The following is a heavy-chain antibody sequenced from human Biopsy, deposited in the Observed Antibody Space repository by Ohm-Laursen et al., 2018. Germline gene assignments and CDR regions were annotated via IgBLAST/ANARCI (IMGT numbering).Heavy chain of an antibody. CDR3: AKDRYTGKYYYYYGMDV. V-gene: IGHV3-11*01. D-gene: IGHD3-16*02. J-gene: IGHJ6*02. Sequence: SLRLSCSASGFTFSDYYMSWIRQAPGKGLEWVSYITSGGSTTDYADSVKGRFTISRDNAKKSLYLQMNSLRAEDTALYYCAKDRYTGKYYYYYGMDVWGQGTTVSVSS. CDR1: GFTFSDYY. CDR2: ITSGGSTT.